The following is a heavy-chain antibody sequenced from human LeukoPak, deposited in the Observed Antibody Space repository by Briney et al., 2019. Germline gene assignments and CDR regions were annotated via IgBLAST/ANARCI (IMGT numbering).Heavy chain of an antibody. CDR3: ATGYYDFWSGYRFDY. J-gene: IGHJ4*02. CDR1: GGSFSGYY. D-gene: IGHD3-3*01. CDR2: INHSGST. Sequence: SETLSLTCAVYGGSFSGYYWSWIRQPPGKGLEWIGEINHSGSTNYNPSLKSRVTISVDTSKNQFSLKLSSVTAADTAVYYCATGYYDFWSGYRFDYWGQGTLVTVSS. V-gene: IGHV4-34*01.